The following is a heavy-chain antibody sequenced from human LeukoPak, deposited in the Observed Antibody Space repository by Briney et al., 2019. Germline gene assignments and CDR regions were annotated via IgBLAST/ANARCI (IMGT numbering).Heavy chain of an antibody. CDR1: GFTFSSYE. CDR3: ASADFWSGYSRGKYDY. D-gene: IGHD3-3*01. V-gene: IGHV3-48*01. CDR2: ISSSSSTI. J-gene: IGHJ4*02. Sequence: TGGSLRLSCAASGFTFSSYEMNWVRQAPGKGLEWVSYISSSSSTIYYADSVKGRFTISRDNAKNSLYLQMNSLRAEDTAVYYCASADFWSGYSRGKYDYWGQGTLVTVSS.